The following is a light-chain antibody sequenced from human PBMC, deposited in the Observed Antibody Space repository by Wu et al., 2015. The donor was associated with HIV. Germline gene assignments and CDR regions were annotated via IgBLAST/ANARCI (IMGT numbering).Light chain of an antibody. CDR2: GAS. CDR3: QQLHNYPLT. Sequence: IQLTQSPSSLSASVGDRVTIACRASQDISNHSAWYQQKPDKAPRLLIYGASTLQSGVPSRFRGSGWGTDFTLTISSLQPEDFATYYCQQLHNYPLTFGRGTKV. CDR1: QDISNH. J-gene: IGKJ4*01. V-gene: IGKV1-9*01.